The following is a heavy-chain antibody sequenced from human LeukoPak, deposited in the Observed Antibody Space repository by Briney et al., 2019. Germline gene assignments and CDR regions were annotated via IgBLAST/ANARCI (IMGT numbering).Heavy chain of an antibody. CDR2: IYYSGST. CDR3: ARGRGDYYDSSGYAGTNWFDP. Sequence: SETLSLTCTVSGVSISSYYWSWIRQPPGKGLEWIGYIYYSGSTNYNPSLKSRVTISVDTSKNQFSLKLSSVTAADTAVYYCARGRGDYYDSSGYAGTNWFDPWGQGTLVTVSS. CDR1: GVSISSYY. V-gene: IGHV4-59*01. D-gene: IGHD3-22*01. J-gene: IGHJ5*02.